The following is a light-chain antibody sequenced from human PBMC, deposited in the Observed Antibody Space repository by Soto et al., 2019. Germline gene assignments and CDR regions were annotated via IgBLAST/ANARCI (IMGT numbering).Light chain of an antibody. J-gene: IGKJ1*01. CDR1: QSLGSY. CDR2: DIS. V-gene: IGKV1-39*01. Sequence: DIQMTQSPSSLSASVVDRVTITCRASQSLGSYLNWYQQKPGKAPKLMIYDISTLQSGVPSRFSGSGSGTEFTLTISSLQLEDFATYYCQQSQRARTFGQGTKVEVK. CDR3: QQSQRART.